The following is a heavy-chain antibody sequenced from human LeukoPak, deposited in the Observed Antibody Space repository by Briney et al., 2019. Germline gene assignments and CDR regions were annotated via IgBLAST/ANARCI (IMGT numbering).Heavy chain of an antibody. D-gene: IGHD3-22*01. J-gene: IGHJ4*02. Sequence: ASVKVSCKASAYTFTSYGISWVRQAPGQGLEWMGWISAYNGNTNYAQKLQGRVTMTTDTSTSTAYMELRSLRSDDTAVYYCARPNAYYDSSGYWSPFDYWGQGTLVTVSS. V-gene: IGHV1-18*01. CDR1: AYTFTSYG. CDR2: ISAYNGNT. CDR3: ARPNAYYDSSGYWSPFDY.